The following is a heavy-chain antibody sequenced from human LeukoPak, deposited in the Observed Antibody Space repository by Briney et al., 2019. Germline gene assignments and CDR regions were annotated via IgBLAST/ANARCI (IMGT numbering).Heavy chain of an antibody. CDR2: INHSGST. D-gene: IGHD4-17*01. J-gene: IGHJ5*02. CDR3: ARDKTVTLRWGRTTNNWFDP. CDR1: GGSFSGCY. Sequence: SETLSLTCAVYGGSFSGCYWSWIRQPPGKGLEWIGEINHSGSTNYNPSLKSRVTISVDTSKNQFSLKLSSVTAADTAVYYCARDKTVTLRWGRTTNNWFDPWGQGTLVTVSS. V-gene: IGHV4-34*01.